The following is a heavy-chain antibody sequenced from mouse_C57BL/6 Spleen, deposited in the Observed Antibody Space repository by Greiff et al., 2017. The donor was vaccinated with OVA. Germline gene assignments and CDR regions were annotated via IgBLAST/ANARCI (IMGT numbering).Heavy chain of an antibody. CDR1: GFTFSDYG. J-gene: IGHJ4*01. CDR3: ARGRDYGSRRAMDY. CDR2: ISSGSSTI. D-gene: IGHD1-1*01. V-gene: IGHV5-17*01. Sequence: EVKLVESGGGLVKPGGSLKLSCAASGFTFSDYGMHWVRQAPEKGLEWVAYISSGSSTIYYADTVKGRITISRDNAKNTLYLQMTSLRSEDTAMYCSARGRDYGSRRAMDYWGQGTSVTVSS.